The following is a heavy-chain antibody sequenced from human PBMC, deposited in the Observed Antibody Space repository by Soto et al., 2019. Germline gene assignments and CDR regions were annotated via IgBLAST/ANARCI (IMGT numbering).Heavy chain of an antibody. J-gene: IGHJ4*02. D-gene: IGHD5-18*01. CDR3: ARDHVDTPMTNFDY. CDR2: INPSDAYT. Sequence: GASVKVSCKASGYTFTSYTMHWVRQAPGQGLEWMGLINPSDAYTDYAQKFQGRVTLTRDTSTSIVYMELRSLRSEDTAIYYCARDHVDTPMTNFDYWGQGTLVTVSS. CDR1: GYTFTSYT. V-gene: IGHV1-46*01.